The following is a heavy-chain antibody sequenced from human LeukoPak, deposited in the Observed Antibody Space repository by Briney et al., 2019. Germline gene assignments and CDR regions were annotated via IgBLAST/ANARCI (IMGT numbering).Heavy chain of an antibody. D-gene: IGHD1-26*01. Sequence: GASVKVSCKASGYTFTSYDINWVRQATGQGLEWMGWMNPNSGNTGYAQKFQGRVTMTRNTSISTAYMELSSLRSEDTAVYYCAARWELIPADAFDIWGQGTMVTVSS. CDR3: AARWELIPADAFDI. CDR1: GYTFTSYD. V-gene: IGHV1-8*01. J-gene: IGHJ3*02. CDR2: MNPNSGNT.